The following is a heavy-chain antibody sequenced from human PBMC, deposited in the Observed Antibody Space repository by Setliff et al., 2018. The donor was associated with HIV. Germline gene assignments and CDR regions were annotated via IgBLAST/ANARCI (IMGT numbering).Heavy chain of an antibody. CDR1: GGSISSSSYY. D-gene: IGHD3-3*01. CDR2: IYYSGST. CDR3: ARVISSWSAYYIDY. V-gene: IGHV4-39*07. J-gene: IGHJ4*02. Sequence: SETLSLTCAVSGGSISSSSYYWGWIRQPPGKGLEWIGSIYYSGSTNHNPSLKSRVTISVDTSKNQFSLKLSSVTAADTAVYYCARVISSWSAYYIDYWGQGTLVTVSS.